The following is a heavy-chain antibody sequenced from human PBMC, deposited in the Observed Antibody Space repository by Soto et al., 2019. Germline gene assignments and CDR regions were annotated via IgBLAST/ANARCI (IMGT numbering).Heavy chain of an antibody. V-gene: IGHV3-23*01. CDR3: AKGSTGSTTSFGSSTSPFRFDY. J-gene: IGHJ4*02. CDR1: GFTFSNYV. Sequence: GGSLRLSCAASGFTFSNYVMNWVRQAPGKGLDWVSAISASGGSTYYADSVKGRFTISRDNARNTLYLQMNSLRAEDTAVYYCAKGSTGSTTSFGSSTSPFRFDYWGLGTLVTVSS. D-gene: IGHD1-26*01. CDR2: ISASGGST.